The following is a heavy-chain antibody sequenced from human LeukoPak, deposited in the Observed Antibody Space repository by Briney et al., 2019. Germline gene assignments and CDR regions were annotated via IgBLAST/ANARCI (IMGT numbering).Heavy chain of an antibody. CDR1: GGSISSGDYY. Sequence: SETLSLTCTVSGGSISSGDYYWSWIRQPPGKGLEWIGYIYYSGSTYYNPSLKSRVTISVDTSKNQFSLKLSSVTAADTAVYYCARGGRFGELLYYGMDVWGQGTTVTVSS. V-gene: IGHV4-30-4*01. D-gene: IGHD3-10*01. CDR3: ARGGRFGELLYYGMDV. J-gene: IGHJ6*02. CDR2: IYYSGST.